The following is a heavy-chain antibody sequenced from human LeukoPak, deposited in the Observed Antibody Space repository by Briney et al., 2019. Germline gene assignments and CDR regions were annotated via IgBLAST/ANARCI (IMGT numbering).Heavy chain of an antibody. J-gene: IGHJ4*02. CDR3: ARHHVYSSGFDY. Sequence: NPSETLSLTCAVYGGSFSGYYWSWIRQPPGKGLEWIGEINHSGSTNYNPSLKSRVTISVDTSKNQFSLKLSSVTAADTAVYYCARHHVYSSGFDYWGQGTLVTVSS. CDR1: GGSFSGYY. CDR2: INHSGST. V-gene: IGHV4-34*01. D-gene: IGHD6-19*01.